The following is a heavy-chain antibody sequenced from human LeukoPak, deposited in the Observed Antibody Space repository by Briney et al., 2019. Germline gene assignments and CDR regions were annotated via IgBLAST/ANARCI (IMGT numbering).Heavy chain of an antibody. CDR3: ARLEWYSSSSYAFDI. Sequence: PSETLSLTCTVSGGSISSYYWSWIRQPPGKGLEWIGYIYYSGSTNYNPSLKSRVTISVDTSKNQFSLKLSSVTAADTAVYYCARLEWYSSSSYAFDIWGQGTMVTVSS. CDR2: IYYSGST. D-gene: IGHD6-6*01. CDR1: GGSISSYY. J-gene: IGHJ3*02. V-gene: IGHV4-59*12.